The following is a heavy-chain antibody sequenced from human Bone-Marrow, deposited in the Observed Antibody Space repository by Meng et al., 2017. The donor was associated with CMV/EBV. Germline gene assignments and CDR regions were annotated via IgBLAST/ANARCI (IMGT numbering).Heavy chain of an antibody. CDR2: ISSSSSYI. Sequence: GESLKISCAASGFTFSSYSMNWVRQAPGKGLEWVSSISSSSSYIYYADSVKGRFTISRDNAKNSLYLQMNSLRAEDTAVYYCTRDNYYDFWSGYPTTALDAFEIWGQGTMVTVSS. CDR3: TRDNYYDFWSGYPTTALDAFEI. CDR1: GFTFSSYS. V-gene: IGHV3-21*01. J-gene: IGHJ3*02. D-gene: IGHD3-3*01.